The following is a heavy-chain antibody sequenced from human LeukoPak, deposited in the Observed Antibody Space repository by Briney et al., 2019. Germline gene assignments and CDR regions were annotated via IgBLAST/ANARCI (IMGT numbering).Heavy chain of an antibody. CDR2: IFHSGST. D-gene: IGHD3-16*01. J-gene: IGHJ4*02. V-gene: IGHV4-39*01. CDR1: GGSISSSGYY. Sequence: SETLSLTCTVSGGSISSSGYYWGWIRQPPGKGLEWIGNIFHSGSTYYNPSLKSRVTIFVDTSKDQFSLQLSSVTAADTAVYYCARHHGGYFDYWGQGTLVTVSS. CDR3: ARHHGGYFDY.